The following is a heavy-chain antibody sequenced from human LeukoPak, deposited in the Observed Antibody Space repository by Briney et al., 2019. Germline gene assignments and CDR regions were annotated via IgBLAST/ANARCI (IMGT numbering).Heavy chain of an antibody. V-gene: IGHV4-34*01. J-gene: IGHJ5*02. CDR1: DATFSGHY. Sequence: SETLSLTCAVFDATFSGHYWSWIRQPPGKGLDWIGEINHSGSTNYNPSLKSRVTISLDTSRNQFSLKLSSLTAADTAVYYCASVSKIWEVANCFDPWGQGTLVTVSS. CDR2: INHSGST. CDR3: ASVSKIWEVANCFDP. D-gene: IGHD1-26*01.